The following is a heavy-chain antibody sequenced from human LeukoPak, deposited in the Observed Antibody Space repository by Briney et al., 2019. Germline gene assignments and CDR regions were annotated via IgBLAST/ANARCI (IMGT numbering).Heavy chain of an antibody. CDR3: ARERIVGAASTRYYGMDV. Sequence: GGSLRLSCAASGFTFTNYWMSWIRQAPGKGLEWVANMKPDGSERYYVDSVKGRFTVSRDNAKNSLYFQMNSLRAEDTAVYYCARERIVGAASTRYYGMDVWGQGTTVTVSS. CDR1: GFTFTNYW. V-gene: IGHV3-7*03. D-gene: IGHD1-26*01. J-gene: IGHJ6*02. CDR2: MKPDGSER.